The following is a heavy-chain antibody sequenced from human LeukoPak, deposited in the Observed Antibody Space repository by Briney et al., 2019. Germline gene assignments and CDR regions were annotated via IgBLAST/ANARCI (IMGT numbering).Heavy chain of an antibody. CDR1: GYTFTSYD. V-gene: IGHV1-8*03. D-gene: IGHD3-10*01. CDR2: MNPNRGNT. J-gene: IGHJ6*03. Sequence: GASVKVSCKASGYTFTSYDINWVRQATGQGLEWMGWMNPNRGNTGYAQKFQGRVTITRNTSISTAYMELSSLRSQDTAVYYCARGFRGSGSPYYYYYYMDVWGKGTTVTVSS. CDR3: ARGFRGSGSPYYYYYYMDV.